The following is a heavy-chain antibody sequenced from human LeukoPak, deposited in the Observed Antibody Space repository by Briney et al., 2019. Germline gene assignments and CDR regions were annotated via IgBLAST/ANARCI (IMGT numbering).Heavy chain of an antibody. V-gene: IGHV3-23*01. Sequence: GASLRLSCAASGFTFNNFGMSWVRLAPGKGLEWVSGIIGSGGNTLYAGSVKGRFTISRDNSKNTLYLQMNSLRAEDTAVYYCAKGLRGSSYNYWGQGTLVTVSS. J-gene: IGHJ4*02. D-gene: IGHD6-13*01. CDR3: AKGLRGSSYNY. CDR2: IIGSGGNT. CDR1: GFTFNNFG.